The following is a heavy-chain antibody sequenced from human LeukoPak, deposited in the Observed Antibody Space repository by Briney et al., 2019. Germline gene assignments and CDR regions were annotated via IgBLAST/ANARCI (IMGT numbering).Heavy chain of an antibody. J-gene: IGHJ2*01. V-gene: IGHV3-23*01. Sequence: GGSLRLSCEASGDNLNRYVMSWVRQAPGKGLEWVSTISASGGTTYYADSVQGRFTTSRDNSKNTLYLQLSSLRAEDTALYYCATLYGDYNWYFTLWGRGTLVTVSS. CDR3: ATLYGDYNWYFTL. CDR1: GDNLNRYV. D-gene: IGHD4-17*01. CDR2: ISASGGTT.